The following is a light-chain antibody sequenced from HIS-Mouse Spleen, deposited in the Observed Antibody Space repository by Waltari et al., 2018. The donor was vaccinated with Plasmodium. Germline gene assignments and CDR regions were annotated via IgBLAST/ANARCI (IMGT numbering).Light chain of an antibody. CDR2: EVS. CDR3: SSYAGSNNLV. V-gene: IGLV2-8*01. Sequence: QSALTQPPSASGSPGQSVTISCTGTSSDVGGYNYVSWYQQHPGKAPKLIIYEVSKRPSGVPDRFSGSNSGNTASLTVSGLQAEDEADYYCSSYAGSNNLVFGGGTKLTVL. CDR1: SSDVGGYNY. J-gene: IGLJ2*01.